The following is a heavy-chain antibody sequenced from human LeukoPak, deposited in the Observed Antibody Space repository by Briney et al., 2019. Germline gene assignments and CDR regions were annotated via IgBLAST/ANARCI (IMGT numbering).Heavy chain of an antibody. J-gene: IGHJ1*01. CDR1: GYTFTSFG. CDR3: ARIAVAAGRYFQH. CDR2: ISAYNGNT. D-gene: IGHD6-19*01. Sequence: ASVKVSCKASGYTFTSFGISWVRQAPGQGVEWMGWISAYNGNTNYAQKLQGRVTMTTDTSTSTAYMELRSLRSDDTAVYYCARIAVAAGRYFQHWGQGTLVTVSS. V-gene: IGHV1-18*01.